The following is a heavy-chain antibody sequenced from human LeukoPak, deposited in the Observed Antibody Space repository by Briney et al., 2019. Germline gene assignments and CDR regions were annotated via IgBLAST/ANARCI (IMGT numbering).Heavy chain of an antibody. V-gene: IGHV4-59*01. D-gene: IGHD3-22*01. CDR2: IYYSGST. CDR1: GGSISSYY. Sequence: PSETLSLTCTVSGGSISSYYWSWIRQPPGKGLEWIGYIYYSGSTNYNPSLKSRVTISVDTSKNQFSLKLSSVTAADTAVYYCARYYYDSSGYYPLDYWGQGTLVTVSS. J-gene: IGHJ4*02. CDR3: ARYYYDSSGYYPLDY.